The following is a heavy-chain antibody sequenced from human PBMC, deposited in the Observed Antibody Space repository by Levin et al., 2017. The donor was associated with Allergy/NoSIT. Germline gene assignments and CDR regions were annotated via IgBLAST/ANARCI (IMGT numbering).Heavy chain of an antibody. CDR1: GGSISSYY. J-gene: IGHJ5*02. CDR3: ARAGAYSSSWYRWFDP. Sequence: NPSETLSLTCTVSGGSISSYYWSWIRQPPGKGLEWIGYIYYSGSTNYNPSLKSRVTISVDTSKNQFSLKLSSVTAADTAVYYCARAGAYSSSWYRWFDPWGQGTLVTVSS. CDR2: IYYSGST. D-gene: IGHD6-13*01. V-gene: IGHV4-59*01.